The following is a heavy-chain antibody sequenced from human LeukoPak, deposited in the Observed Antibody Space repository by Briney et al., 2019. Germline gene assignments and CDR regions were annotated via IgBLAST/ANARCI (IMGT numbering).Heavy chain of an antibody. J-gene: IGHJ5*02. CDR2: INHSGST. D-gene: IGHD2-15*01. Sequence: SETLSLTCAVYGGSFSGYYWSWIRQPPGKGLEWIGEINHSGSTNYNPSLKSRVTISVDTSKNQFSLKLSSVTAADTAVYYCACETRILFEGPRGNWFDHWGQGTLVTVSS. V-gene: IGHV4-34*01. CDR3: ACETRILFEGPRGNWFDH. CDR1: GGSFSGYY.